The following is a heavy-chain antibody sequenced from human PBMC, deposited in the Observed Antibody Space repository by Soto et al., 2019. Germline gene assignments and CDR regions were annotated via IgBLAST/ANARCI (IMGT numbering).Heavy chain of an antibody. V-gene: IGHV3-30*18. CDR3: PKTNDFGGTFDI. J-gene: IGHJ3*02. D-gene: IGHD3-16*01. CDR2: ISNDGSDK. Sequence: QVKLVESGGGVVQPGRSLRLSCAASEFSFSSHGMHWVRQAPGKGPEWVAVISNDGSDKYYGDSVKGRFTISRDNSKNTLYLQMNSLRAEDTAVYYCPKTNDFGGTFDIWGQGTMVTVSS. CDR1: EFSFSSHG.